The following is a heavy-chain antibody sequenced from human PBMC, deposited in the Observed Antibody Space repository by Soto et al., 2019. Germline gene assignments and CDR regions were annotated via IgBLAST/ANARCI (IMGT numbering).Heavy chain of an antibody. D-gene: IGHD5-18*01. Sequence: EVQLVESGGGLVQPGGSLRLSCAASGFTFSRYWMHWVRQAPGKGLVWVSRIDSNGGSTSYADSVKGRFTIARDNAKNTLYLQMNSLGAEDTAVYYCATGVGYCYTYSLGYWGQGTLVTVSS. CDR2: IDSNGGST. CDR3: ATGVGYCYTYSLGY. J-gene: IGHJ4*02. CDR1: GFTFSRYW. V-gene: IGHV3-74*01.